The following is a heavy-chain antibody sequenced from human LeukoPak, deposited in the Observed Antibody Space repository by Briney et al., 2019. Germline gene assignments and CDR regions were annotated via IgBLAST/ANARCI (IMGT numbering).Heavy chain of an antibody. CDR3: ARGPYDSSGYYYSFDH. CDR2: IIPIFGTA. J-gene: IGHJ4*02. Sequence: SVKVSCKASGGTFSSYAISCVRQAPGQGLEWMGGIIPIFGTANYAQKFQGRVTITTDESTSTAYMELSSLRSEDTAVYYCARGPYDSSGYYYSFDHWGQGTLVTVSS. V-gene: IGHV1-69*05. D-gene: IGHD3-22*01. CDR1: GGTFSSYA.